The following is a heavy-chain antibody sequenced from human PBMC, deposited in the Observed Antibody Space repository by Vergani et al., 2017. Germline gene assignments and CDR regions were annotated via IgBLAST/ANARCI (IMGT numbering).Heavy chain of an antibody. CDR3: AREERSNTSPFVGD. D-gene: IGHD2/OR15-2a*01. CDR2: ISGSGGST. CDR1: GFSFGSYG. J-gene: IGHJ4*02. Sequence: VQLVESGGGVVQPGGSLRLSCAASGFSFGSYGMHWVRVRQAPGKGLEWVSAISGSGGSTYYADSVKGRFTISRDNSKNTLYLQMNSLKAEDRATYYCAREERSNTSPFVGDWGQGTLVTVS. V-gene: IGHV3-23*04.